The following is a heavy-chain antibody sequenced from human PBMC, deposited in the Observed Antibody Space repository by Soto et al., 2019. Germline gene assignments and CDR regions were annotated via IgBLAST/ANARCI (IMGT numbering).Heavy chain of an antibody. CDR2: INPSGGYT. Sequence: ASVKVSCKASGYTFTSYYMHWVRQAPGQGLEWMGIINPSGGYTTYAQRFQGRVTMTQDTSTDTAYMEMSSLTSEDTAVYYCAAQPTYFDFWSDYPPWFDPWGQGTLVTVSS. CDR1: GYTFTSYY. CDR3: AAQPTYFDFWSDYPPWFDP. V-gene: IGHV1-46*01. D-gene: IGHD3-3*01. J-gene: IGHJ5*02.